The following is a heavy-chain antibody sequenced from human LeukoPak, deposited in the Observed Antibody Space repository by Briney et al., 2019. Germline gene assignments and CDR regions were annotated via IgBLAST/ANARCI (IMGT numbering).Heavy chain of an antibody. J-gene: IGHJ3*02. D-gene: IGHD5-18*01. CDR2: IIPILGIA. V-gene: IGHV1-69*02. CDR3: ESCYGPDTFDI. Sequence: ASVKLSFKASGGTFSSYTISWVRRAPGQGLWWMGRIIPILGIANYAQKFQGRVTITADKSTSTAYMELSSLRSADKAVYYCESCYGPDTFDIWGQGTMVTVSS. CDR1: GGTFSSYT.